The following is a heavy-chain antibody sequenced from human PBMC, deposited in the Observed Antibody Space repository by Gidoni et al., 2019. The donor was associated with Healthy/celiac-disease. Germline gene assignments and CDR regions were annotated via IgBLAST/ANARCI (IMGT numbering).Heavy chain of an antibody. J-gene: IGHJ5*02. CDR1: GFTFSGSA. D-gene: IGHD3-9*01. CDR3: TRHGSGYDILTGYFS. CDR2: IRSKANSYAT. V-gene: IGHV3-73*01. Sequence: EVQLVESGGGLVQPGGSLKLSCAASGFTFSGSAMHWVRQASGKGLEWVGRIRSKANSYATAYAASVKGRFTISRDDSKNTAYLQMNSLKTEDTAVYYCTRHGSGYDILTGYFSWGQGTLVTVSS.